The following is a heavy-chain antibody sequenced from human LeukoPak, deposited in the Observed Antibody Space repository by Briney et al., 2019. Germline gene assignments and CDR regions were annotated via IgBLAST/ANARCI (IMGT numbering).Heavy chain of an antibody. CDR2: IYYSGST. V-gene: IGHV4-59*01. J-gene: IGHJ6*03. Sequence: SETLSLNCTVSGGSISSYYWSWIRQPPGKGLEWIGYIYYSGSTNYNPSLKSRVTISVDTSKNQFSLKLSSVTAADTAVYYCAREAPLYCSSTSCYTYYYYYMDVWGKGTTVTVSS. CDR1: GGSISSYY. D-gene: IGHD2-2*02. CDR3: AREAPLYCSSTSCYTYYYYYMDV.